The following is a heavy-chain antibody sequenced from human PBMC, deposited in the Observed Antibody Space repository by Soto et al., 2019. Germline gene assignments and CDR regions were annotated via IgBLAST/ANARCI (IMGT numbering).Heavy chain of an antibody. CDR2: INHSGST. CDR1: GGSFSGYY. J-gene: IGHJ4*02. CDR3: ARGSLERSGYYYDSSGYQNTYYFDY. Sequence: ETLSLTCAVYGGSFSGYYWSWIRQPPGKGLEWIGEINHSGSTNYNPSLKSRVTISVDTSKNQFSLKLSSVTAADTAVYYCARGSLERSGYYYDSSGYQNTYYFDYWGQGTLVTVSS. D-gene: IGHD3-22*01. V-gene: IGHV4-34*01.